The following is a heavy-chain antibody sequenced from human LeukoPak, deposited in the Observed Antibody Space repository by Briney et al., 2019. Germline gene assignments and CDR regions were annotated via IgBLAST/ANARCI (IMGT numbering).Heavy chain of an antibody. D-gene: IGHD3-10*01. CDR3: ARDIRGSGNYGWFDP. Sequence: GGSLRLSCITSGFTFSSYALSWVRQAPGKGLEWVASISDSGGTTYYVDSVRGRFTISRDNSKNTLYLQMNSLRAEDTAIYSCARDIRGSGNYGWFDPWGQGTLVTVSS. CDR1: GFTFSSYA. V-gene: IGHV3-23*01. CDR2: ISDSGGTT. J-gene: IGHJ5*02.